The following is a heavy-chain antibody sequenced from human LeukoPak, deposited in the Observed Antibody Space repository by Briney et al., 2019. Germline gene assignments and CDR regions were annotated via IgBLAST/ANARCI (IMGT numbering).Heavy chain of an antibody. CDR3: AREGPLGYCSSTSCYADAFDI. J-gene: IGHJ3*02. CDR1: GGSFSGYY. D-gene: IGHD2-2*01. V-gene: IGHV4-34*01. Sequence: SETLSLTCAVYGGSFSGYYWNWLRQPPGKGLEWIGEINHSGSTNYNPSLKSRVTISVDTSKNQFSLKLNSVTAADTAVYYCAREGPLGYCSSTSCYADAFDIWGQGTMVTVSS. CDR2: INHSGST.